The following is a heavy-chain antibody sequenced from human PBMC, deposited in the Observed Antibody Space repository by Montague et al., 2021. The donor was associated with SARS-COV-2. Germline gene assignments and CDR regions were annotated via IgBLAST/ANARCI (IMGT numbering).Heavy chain of an antibody. D-gene: IGHD6-13*01. Sequence: SLRLSCAASGFTFDDYAMHWVRQAPGEGLEWVSGISWNSDSIDYADSVKGRFTISRDNAKNSLYLQMNSLRAEDTAFYYCARGETGYRTSWPDYWSQGTLVTVSS. CDR1: GFTFDDYA. CDR2: ISWNSDSI. J-gene: IGHJ4*02. CDR3: ARGETGYRTSWPDY. V-gene: IGHV3-9*01.